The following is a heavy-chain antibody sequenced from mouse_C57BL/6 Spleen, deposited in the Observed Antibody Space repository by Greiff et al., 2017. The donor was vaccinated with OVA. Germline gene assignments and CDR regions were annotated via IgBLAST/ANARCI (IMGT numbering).Heavy chain of an antibody. CDR1: GYTFTSYG. CDR3: AGFITTVDYFDY. J-gene: IGHJ2*01. V-gene: IGHV1-81*01. D-gene: IGHD1-1*01. Sequence: QVHVKQSGAELARPGASVKLSCKASGYTFTSYGISWVKQRTGQGLEWIGEIYPRSGNTYYNEKFKGKATLTADKSSSTAYMELRSLTPADSAVYFCAGFITTVDYFDYWGQGTTLTVSS. CDR2: IYPRSGNT.